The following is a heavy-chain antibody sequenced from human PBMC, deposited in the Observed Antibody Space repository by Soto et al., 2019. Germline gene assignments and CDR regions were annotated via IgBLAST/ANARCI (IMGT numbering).Heavy chain of an antibody. Sequence: QVQLVQSGAEVKKPGSSVTVSCKASGGTFSSYPISWVRQAPGQGLEWMGGIIPIFGTANYAQKFQGRVTITADESTSTAYMELSSLRSEDTAVYYCARGNHRWLQLWYYDLWGRGTLVTVYS. CDR2: IIPIFGTA. J-gene: IGHJ2*01. V-gene: IGHV1-69*12. D-gene: IGHD5-12*01. CDR1: GGTFSSYP. CDR3: ARGNHRWLQLWYYDL.